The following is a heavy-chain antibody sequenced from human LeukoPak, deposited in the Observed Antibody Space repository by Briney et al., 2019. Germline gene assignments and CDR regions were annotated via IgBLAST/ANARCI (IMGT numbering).Heavy chain of an antibody. CDR1: GGSISSYY. CDR2: IYYSGST. Sequence: PSENLSLTCTVSGGSISSYYWSWIRQPPGKGLEWIGYIYYSGSTNYNPSLKSRVTISVDTSKNQFSLKLSSVTAADTAVYYCARGGVGARYNWFDPWGQGTLVTVSS. D-gene: IGHD1-26*01. V-gene: IGHV4-59*01. CDR3: ARGGVGARYNWFDP. J-gene: IGHJ5*02.